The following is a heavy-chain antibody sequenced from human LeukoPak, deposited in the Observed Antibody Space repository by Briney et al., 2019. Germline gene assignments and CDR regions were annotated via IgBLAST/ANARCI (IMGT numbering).Heavy chain of an antibody. V-gene: IGHV3-23*01. CDR2: ISGSGYST. D-gene: IGHD2-2*01. J-gene: IGHJ4*02. Sequence: QAGGSLRLSCAASGFTFSHYGMSWVRQAPGKGLEWVSAISGSGYSTCYADSVKGRFTISRDNSKNTLYLQMNSLRAEDTAVYYCAKDAYIVVVPSYFDYWGQGTLVTVSS. CDR1: GFTFSHYG. CDR3: AKDAYIVVVPSYFDY.